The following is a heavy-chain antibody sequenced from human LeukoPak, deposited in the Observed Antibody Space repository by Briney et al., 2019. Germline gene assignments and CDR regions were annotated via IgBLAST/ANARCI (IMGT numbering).Heavy chain of an antibody. CDR2: FDPEDGET. D-gene: IGHD6-13*01. CDR3: ATDRSVVAAAFDY. V-gene: IGHV1-24*01. CDR1: GYTLTELF. Sequence: ASVKVPCKVSGYTLTELFMHWLRQAPGKGPDWMGGFDPEDGETIYAQKFQGRVTMTEDTSTDTAYMELSSLRSEDTAVYYCATDRSVVAAAFDYWGQGTLVTVSS. J-gene: IGHJ4*02.